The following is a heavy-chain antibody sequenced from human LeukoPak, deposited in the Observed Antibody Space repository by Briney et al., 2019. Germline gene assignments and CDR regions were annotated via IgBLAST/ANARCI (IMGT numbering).Heavy chain of an antibody. CDR3: ARVYSGVYFDF. D-gene: IGHD1-26*01. J-gene: IGHJ4*02. V-gene: IGHV3-13*01. CDR2: IGTVGDT. Sequence: GGSLRLSCAASGFNFSNYDMHWVRQATGKGLEWVSAIGTVGDTYYPDSVKGRFTISREKAKNSLYLQMNSLRAGDTAVYYCARVYSGVYFDFWGQGTLVTVSS. CDR1: GFNFSNYD.